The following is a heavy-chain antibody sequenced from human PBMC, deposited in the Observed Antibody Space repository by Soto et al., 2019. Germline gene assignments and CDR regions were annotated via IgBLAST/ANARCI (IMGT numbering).Heavy chain of an antibody. Sequence: QVQLVQSGAEVKKPGSSVKVSCKASGGTFSSYTISWVRQAPVQGLEWMGRIVPILGIANYAQKFQGRVTITADKSTSTAYMELSSLRSEDTAVYYCARDLRCSSTSCPNSYFDLWGRGTLVTVSS. CDR2: IVPILGIA. D-gene: IGHD2-2*01. V-gene: IGHV1-69*08. J-gene: IGHJ2*01. CDR3: ARDLRCSSTSCPNSYFDL. CDR1: GGTFSSYT.